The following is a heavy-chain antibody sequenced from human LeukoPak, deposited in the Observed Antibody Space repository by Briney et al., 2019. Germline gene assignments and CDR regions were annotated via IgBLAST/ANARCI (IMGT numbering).Heavy chain of an antibody. CDR1: GYTFTSYG. J-gene: IGHJ4*02. Sequence: ASVKVSCKASGYTFTSYGISWVRQAPGQGLEWMGWISAYDGNTNYAQKLQGRVTMTRNTPISTGYMELSSLRSEDTAVYYCARGLGYSGYDSPSYDYWSQGTLVTVSS. V-gene: IGHV1-18*01. CDR3: ARGLGYSGYDSPSYDY. CDR2: ISAYDGNT. D-gene: IGHD5-12*01.